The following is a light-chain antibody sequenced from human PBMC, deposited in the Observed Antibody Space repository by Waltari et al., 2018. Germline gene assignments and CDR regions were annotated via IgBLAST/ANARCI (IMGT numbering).Light chain of an antibody. J-gene: IGKJ3*01. CDR3: QQYHSFPLT. Sequence: DIQMTQSPSSLSASVGDRVTITCRASQDISTFLAWFQQKPGKGPKSLMYTAFSLQTGVPSRFSGSGSGTNFTLTISSLQPEDFATYFCQQYHSFPLTFGPGTKLD. V-gene: IGKV1-16*01. CDR1: QDISTF. CDR2: TAF.